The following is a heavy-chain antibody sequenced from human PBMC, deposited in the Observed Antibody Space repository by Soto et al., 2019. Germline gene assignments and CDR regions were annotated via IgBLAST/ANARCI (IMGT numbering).Heavy chain of an antibody. J-gene: IGHJ3*02. V-gene: IGHV1-3*01. Sequence: QVQLVQSGAEVKKPGASVKVSCKASGYTFTSYAMHWVRQAPGQRLEWMGWINAANGNTKYSQKFQGRVTITRDTSGSTGYMELSSLRSEDTAVYSVASAVHHHAFDIWCQGTMVTVSS. CDR2: INAANGNT. CDR1: GYTFTSYA. D-gene: IGHD6-6*01. CDR3: ASAVHHHAFDI.